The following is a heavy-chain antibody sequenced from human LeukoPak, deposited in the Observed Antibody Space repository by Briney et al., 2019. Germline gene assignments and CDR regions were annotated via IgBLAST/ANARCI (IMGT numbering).Heavy chain of an antibody. CDR1: GGSIGSYF. V-gene: IGHV4-59*01. CDR2: ISKSGST. CDR3: ARGALNWFDP. Sequence: PSETLSLTCTVSGGSIGSYFWSWIRQPPGKGLEWIGYISKSGSTNNNPALKSRVTISIDTSKNQFSLKVTSVTAADTAVYYCARGALNWFDPWGQGTLDTVSS. J-gene: IGHJ5*02.